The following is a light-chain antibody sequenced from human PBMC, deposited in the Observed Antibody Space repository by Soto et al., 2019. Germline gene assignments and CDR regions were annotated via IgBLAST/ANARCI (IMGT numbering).Light chain of an antibody. J-gene: IGKJ4*01. CDR1: QSVNSN. Sequence: EIMMTQSPVTLSVSPGERATLSCRASQSVNSNLAWYQQKPGQAPRLLIYGASTRATGIPASFIGNGSGTEFTLTASSLQPEDFAVYYCQQRTNWLTFGGGTRVEI. V-gene: IGKV3-15*01. CDR2: GAS. CDR3: QQRTNWLT.